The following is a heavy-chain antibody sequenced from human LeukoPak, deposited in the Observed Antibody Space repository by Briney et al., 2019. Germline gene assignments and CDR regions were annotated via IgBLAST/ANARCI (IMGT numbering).Heavy chain of an antibody. V-gene: IGHV3-53*04. CDR1: GCNVRINY. J-gene: IGHJ6*02. D-gene: IGHD2-2*01. Sequence: GGALILSCSACGCNVRINYMSWVRQAPGKGLKGVAVIYNDDVGGNIYYADSVQGRFTISRHNSKNTLYLQMNRLRVEDTAVYYCARENGHCSTFSCPLDLWGQGTTVTVSS. CDR2: IYNDDVGGNI. CDR3: ARENGHCSTFSCPLDL.